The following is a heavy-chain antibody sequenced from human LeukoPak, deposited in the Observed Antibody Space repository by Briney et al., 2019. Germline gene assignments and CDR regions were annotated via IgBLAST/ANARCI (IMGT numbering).Heavy chain of an antibody. CDR1: GGSISSYY. CDR2: IYYSGST. J-gene: IGHJ5*02. D-gene: IGHD3-3*01. V-gene: IGHV4-59*01. Sequence: PSETLSLTCTVSGGSISSYYWSWIRQPPGKGLEWIGYIYYSGSTNYNPSLKSRVTISVDASKNQFPLKLSSVTAADTAVYYCAAAYGYDFWSGYPHGFDPWGQGTLVTVSS. CDR3: AAAYGYDFWSGYPHGFDP.